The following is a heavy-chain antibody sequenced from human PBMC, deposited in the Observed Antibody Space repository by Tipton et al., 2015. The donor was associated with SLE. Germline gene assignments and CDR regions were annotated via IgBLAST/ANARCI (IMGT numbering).Heavy chain of an antibody. V-gene: IGHV3-53*01. J-gene: IGHJ4*02. Sequence: SLRLSCTASGFSFSNAWMSWVRQAAGKGLEWVSTLSSGGGTTYPDSVKGRFTVSGDIPKNTVYLQMNNLRPEDTAVYYCARQHLPGSGPSFDSWGQGTLVSVSS. CDR3: ARQHLPGSGPSFDS. CDR2: LSSGGGT. D-gene: IGHD6-13*01. CDR1: GFSFSNAW.